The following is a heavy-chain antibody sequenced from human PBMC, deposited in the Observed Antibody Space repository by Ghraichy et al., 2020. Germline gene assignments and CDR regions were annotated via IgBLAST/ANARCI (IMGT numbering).Heavy chain of an antibody. CDR2: IYYSGST. CDR1: GGSVSSGSYY. CDR3: ARDRFLEWAGWFDP. J-gene: IGHJ5*02. Sequence: SQTLSLTCTVSGGSVSSGSYYWSWIRQTPGKGLEWIWYIYYSGSTHYNPSLKSRVTISVDTSKNQFSLKLSSVTAADTAVYYAARDRFLEWAGWFDPWGQGTLVTVSS. V-gene: IGHV4-61*01. D-gene: IGHD3-3*01.